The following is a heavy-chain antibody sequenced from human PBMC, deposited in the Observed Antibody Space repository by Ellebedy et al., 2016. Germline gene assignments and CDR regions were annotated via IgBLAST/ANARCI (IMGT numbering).Heavy chain of an antibody. Sequence: GESLKISXAASGFTFSSYGMHWVRQAPGKGLEWVAVIWYDGSNKYYADSVKGRFTISRDNSKNTLYLQMNSLRAEDTAVYYCARGIVVVPAATIYYYMDVWGKGTTVTVSS. J-gene: IGHJ6*03. V-gene: IGHV3-33*01. CDR1: GFTFSSYG. CDR3: ARGIVVVPAATIYYYMDV. CDR2: IWYDGSNK. D-gene: IGHD2-2*01.